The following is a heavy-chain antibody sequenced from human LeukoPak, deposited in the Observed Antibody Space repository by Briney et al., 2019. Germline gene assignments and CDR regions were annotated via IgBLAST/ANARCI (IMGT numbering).Heavy chain of an antibody. CDR3: ARKYSSSWYFDY. D-gene: IGHD6-13*01. CDR1: GGSISSYY. CDR2: IYTSGST. J-gene: IGHJ4*02. V-gene: IGHV4-4*07. Sequence: SETLSLTCTVSGGSISSYYWSWIRRPAGKGLEWIGRIYTSGSTNYNPSLKSRVTMSVDTSKNQFSLKLSSVTAADTAVYYCARKYSSSWYFDYWGQGTLVTVSS.